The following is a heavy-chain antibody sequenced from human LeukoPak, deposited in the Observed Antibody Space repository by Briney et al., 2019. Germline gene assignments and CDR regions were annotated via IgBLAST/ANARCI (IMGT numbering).Heavy chain of an antibody. J-gene: IGHJ4*02. CDR2: IYWNDDK. Sequence: KSGPTLVNPTQTLALTCTFSGFSLSTSGVGVGWIRQPPGKALEWLALIYWNDDKRYSPSLKSRLTITKDTSKDQVVLTMTNMDPVDTATYYCAHFDCSSTSCYQINFDYWGQGTLVTVSS. CDR3: AHFDCSSTSCYQINFDY. CDR1: GFSLSTSGVG. D-gene: IGHD2-2*01. V-gene: IGHV2-5*01.